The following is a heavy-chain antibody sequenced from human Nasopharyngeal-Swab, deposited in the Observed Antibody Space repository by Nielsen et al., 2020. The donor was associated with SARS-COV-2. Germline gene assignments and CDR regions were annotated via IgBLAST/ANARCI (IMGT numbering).Heavy chain of an antibody. CDR1: GGSISSYD. J-gene: IGHJ4*02. V-gene: IGHV4-59*08. D-gene: IGHD2-21*02. Sequence: SETLSLTCTVSGGSISSYDWSWIRQPPGKGLEWIGYIYYSGSTNYNPSLKSRVTISVDTSKNQFSLKLSSVTAADTAVYYCARSTYCGGDCQNYFDYWGQGTLVTVSS. CDR2: IYYSGST. CDR3: ARSTYCGGDCQNYFDY.